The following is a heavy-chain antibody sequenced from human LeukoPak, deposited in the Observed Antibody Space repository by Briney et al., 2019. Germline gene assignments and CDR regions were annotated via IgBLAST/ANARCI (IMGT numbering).Heavy chain of an antibody. CDR3: ARGSGSGSYYTWFDP. CDR1: GGSISSYY. V-gene: IGHV4-59*12. CDR2: IYYSGST. J-gene: IGHJ5*02. Sequence: SETLSLTFTVSGGSISSYYWSWIRQPPGKGLEWIGYIYYSGSTNYNPSLKSRVTISVDTSKNQFSLKLSSVTAADTAVYYCARGSGSGSYYTWFDPWGQGTLVTVSS. D-gene: IGHD3-10*01.